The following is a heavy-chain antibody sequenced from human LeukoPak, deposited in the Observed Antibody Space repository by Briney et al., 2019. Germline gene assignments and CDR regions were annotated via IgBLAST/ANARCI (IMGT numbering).Heavy chain of an antibody. J-gene: IGHJ3*02. Sequence: SVKVSCKASGGTFSSYAISWVRQAPGQGLEWMGRIIPILGIANYAQKFQGRVTITADKSTSTAYMELSSLRSEDTAVYYCARYTTTGRDAPSTMVRGAGRWAFHIWGQGTMVTVSS. CDR3: ARYTTTGRDAPSTMVRGAGRWAFHI. D-gene: IGHD3-10*01. CDR2: IIPILGIA. V-gene: IGHV1-69*04. CDR1: GGTFSSYA.